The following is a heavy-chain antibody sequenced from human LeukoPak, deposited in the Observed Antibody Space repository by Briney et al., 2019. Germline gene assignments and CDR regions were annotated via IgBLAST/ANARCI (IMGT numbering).Heavy chain of an antibody. CDR2: INPKSGGT. J-gene: IGHJ4*02. V-gene: IGHV1-2*02. CDR1: GYIFTDYY. Sequence: ASVKVSCKASGYIFTDYYVHWVRQAPGQGLEWMGWINPKSGGTIYAQKLQGRVTMTRDTSITTAYMELSRLTSDDTAIYYCARVAVDSNSFDYWGQETLVTVSS. CDR3: ARVAVDSNSFDY. D-gene: IGHD2-15*01.